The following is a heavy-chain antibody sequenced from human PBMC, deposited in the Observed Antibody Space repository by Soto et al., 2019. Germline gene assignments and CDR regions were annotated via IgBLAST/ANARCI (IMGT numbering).Heavy chain of an antibody. J-gene: IGHJ4*02. V-gene: IGHV3-7*01. Sequence: GSLRLSCAASGFPFNTYWMTWVRQAPGKGLEWVANIKEDGSEKRYVDSVKGRFTISRDNAKNLLHLQMDSPRVEDTAIYFCARYRTGWYSPLDYWGLGTLVTVSS. CDR3: ARYRTGWYSPLDY. CDR1: GFPFNTYW. CDR2: IKEDGSEK. D-gene: IGHD6-19*01.